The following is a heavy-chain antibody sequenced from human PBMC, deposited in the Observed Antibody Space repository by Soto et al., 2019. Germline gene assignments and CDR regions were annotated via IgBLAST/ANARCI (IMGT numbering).Heavy chain of an antibody. CDR3: ARDSPSGINSYGVYAGTRGGAFDI. Sequence: QVQLVQSGAEVKKPGSSVKVSCKTSGGTFSNYAIAWVRQAPGQGLEWMGGIIPMLRTAHYAQRFQGRVTITADGSTNTAFLDVTSRRSGDSSWYFCARDSPSGINSYGVYAGTRGGAFDIWCQGTRGIVSS. D-gene: IGHD4-17*01. CDR1: GGTFSNYA. J-gene: IGHJ3*02. CDR2: IIPMLRTA. V-gene: IGHV1-69*01.